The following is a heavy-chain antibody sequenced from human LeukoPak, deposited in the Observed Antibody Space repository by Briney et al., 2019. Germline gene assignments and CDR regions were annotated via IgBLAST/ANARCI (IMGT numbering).Heavy chain of an antibody. V-gene: IGHV3-23*01. CDR1: GFTFSNYA. D-gene: IGHD6-19*01. Sequence: GGSLRLSCEASGFTFSNYAMTWVRQAPGKGLEWVSAISGSGISTYYTDSVKGRFAISRDNSKNTLYLQMNSLRAEDTALYHCAKGRTAVAGVYFFDNWGQGTLVAVSS. CDR3: AKGRTAVAGVYFFDN. CDR2: ISGSGIST. J-gene: IGHJ4*02.